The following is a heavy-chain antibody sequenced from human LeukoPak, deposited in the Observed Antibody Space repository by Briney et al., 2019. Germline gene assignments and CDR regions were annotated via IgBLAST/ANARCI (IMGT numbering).Heavy chain of an antibody. J-gene: IGHJ4*02. V-gene: IGHV4-39*07. Sequence: PSETLSLTCTVSGGSISSSGYYWGWIRQPPGKGLEWIGSIYNSGSTYYNPSLKSRVSMSVDTSKNQFSLKLSSVTAADTAVYYCARWFRYYFDYWGQGTLVTVSS. CDR3: ARWFRYYFDY. CDR1: GGSISSSGYY. D-gene: IGHD3-10*01. CDR2: IYNSGST.